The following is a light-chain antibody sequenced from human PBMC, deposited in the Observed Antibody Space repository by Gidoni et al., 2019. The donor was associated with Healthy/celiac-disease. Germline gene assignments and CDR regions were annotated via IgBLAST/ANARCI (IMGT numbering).Light chain of an antibody. J-gene: IGLJ1*01. V-gene: IGLV3-21*03. Sequence: SSVLTQPPSVSVAPGKTARITCGGNNIGSKSVHWYKQKPGKAPVLVVYDDSDRPSGIPERFSGSNSGNTATLTISRVEAGDEADYYCQVWDSSSDHLYVFGTGTKVTVL. CDR1: NIGSKS. CDR3: QVWDSSSDHLYV. CDR2: DDS.